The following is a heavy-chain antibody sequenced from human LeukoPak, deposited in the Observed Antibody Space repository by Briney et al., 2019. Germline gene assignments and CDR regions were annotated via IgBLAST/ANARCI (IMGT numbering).Heavy chain of an antibody. V-gene: IGHV3-7*03. CDR2: INQDGGEK. Sequence: GGSLRLSCAASGFTFSSYWMNWVRQAPGKGLEWVANINQDGGEKYYVDSVKGRFTISRDNAKNSLYLQMNSLRAEDMALYYCAKDRLSGYSGGIIDYWGQGALVTVSS. CDR3: AKDRLSGYSGGIIDY. D-gene: IGHD5-12*01. J-gene: IGHJ4*02. CDR1: GFTFSSYW.